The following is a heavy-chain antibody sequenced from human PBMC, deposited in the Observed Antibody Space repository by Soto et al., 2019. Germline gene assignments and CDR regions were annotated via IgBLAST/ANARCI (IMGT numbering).Heavy chain of an antibody. CDR2: IYYSGST. CDR1: GGSISSGDYY. CDR3: ARDRAAGYDYYYGMDV. D-gene: IGHD6-13*01. J-gene: IGHJ6*02. V-gene: IGHV4-30-4*01. Sequence: QVQLQESGPGLVKPSQTLSLTCTVSGGSISSGDYYWSWIRQPPGKGLEWIGYIYYSGSTYYNPSLKRRFTLSADTPTNPFSLKLSSVTAADTAVYYCARDRAAGYDYYYGMDVWGQGTTVTVSS.